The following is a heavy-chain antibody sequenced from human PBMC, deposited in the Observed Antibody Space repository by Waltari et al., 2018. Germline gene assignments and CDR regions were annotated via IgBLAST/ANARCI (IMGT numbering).Heavy chain of an antibody. CDR3: VRHLSYDSSGYYYSD. CDR2: IYYSGGT. CDR1: GGSISSSSYY. V-gene: IGHV4-39*07. D-gene: IGHD3-22*01. Sequence: QLQLQESGPGLVKPSETLSLTCTVSGGSISSSSYYWGWIRQPPGKGLEWIGSIYYSGGTYYNPSLKSRVTISVDTSKNQFSLKLSSVTAADTAMYYCVRHLSYDSSGYYYSDWGQGTLVTVSS. J-gene: IGHJ4*02.